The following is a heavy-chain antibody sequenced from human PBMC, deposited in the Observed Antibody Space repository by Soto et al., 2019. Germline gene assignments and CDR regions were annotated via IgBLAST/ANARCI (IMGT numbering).Heavy chain of an antibody. Sequence: ETLSVTCPVSDGSISNFYGSWIRQPPGKGLEWIGYISSSGNTNYNPSLKSRVSISVDTSKNQFSLNLTSVTAADTGVYYCARAPMVLTRSYFDSWGQGTQVTVYS. CDR2: ISSSGNT. J-gene: IGHJ4*02. V-gene: IGHV4-59*01. CDR1: DGSISNFY. D-gene: IGHD3-22*01. CDR3: ARAPMVLTRSYFDS.